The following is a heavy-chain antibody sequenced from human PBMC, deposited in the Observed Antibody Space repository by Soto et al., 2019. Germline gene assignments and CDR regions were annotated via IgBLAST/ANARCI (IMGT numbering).Heavy chain of an antibody. J-gene: IGHJ5*02. CDR1: GYTFTSYG. V-gene: IGHV1-18*01. CDR2: ISAYNGNT. CDR3: ARGSWELRFHRWFDP. D-gene: IGHD3-3*01. Sequence: ASVKVSCKASGYTFTSYGISWVRQAPGQGLEWMGWISAYNGNTNYAQKLQGRVTMTTDTSTSTAYMELRSLRSDDTAAYYCARGSWELRFHRWFDPWGQGTLVTVSS.